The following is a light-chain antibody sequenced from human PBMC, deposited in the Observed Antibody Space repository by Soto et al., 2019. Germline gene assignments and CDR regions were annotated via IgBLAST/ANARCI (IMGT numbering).Light chain of an antibody. J-gene: IGKJ1*01. CDR2: GAS. V-gene: IGKV3-15*01. CDR1: QSVTSN. Sequence: EILMTQSPATLSVSPGERATLSCRASQSVTSNLAWYQQRPGQAPRLLIHGASTRATGIPARFSGSGSGTEFTLTISSLQSEDFAVYYCQQYNNWPPTFGQGTKVDIK. CDR3: QQYNNWPPT.